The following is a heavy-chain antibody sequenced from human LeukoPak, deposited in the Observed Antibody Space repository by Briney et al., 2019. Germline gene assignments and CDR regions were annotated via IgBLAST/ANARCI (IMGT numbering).Heavy chain of an antibody. CDR3: ARGVGASAYY. CDR1: GGSFSGYY. V-gene: IGHV4-34*01. Sequence: SETLSLTCAVYGGSFSGYYWSWIRQPSGKGLEWIGEINHSGSTNYNPSLKSRVTISVDTSKNQFSLKLSSVTAADTAVYYCARGVGASAYYWGQRTLVTVSS. J-gene: IGHJ4*02. D-gene: IGHD1-26*01. CDR2: INHSGST.